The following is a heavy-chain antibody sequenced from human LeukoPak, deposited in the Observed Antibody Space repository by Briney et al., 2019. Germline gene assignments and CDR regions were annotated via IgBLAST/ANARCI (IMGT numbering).Heavy chain of an antibody. CDR1: GDSVSRSSYY. V-gene: IGHV4-61*01. CDR3: ARDGGYCSGDSCYSY. D-gene: IGHD2-15*01. Sequence: PSETLSLTCTVSGDSVSRSSYYWTWIRQPPGKGLEWIGYIYYIGSTNYNPSLRSRLTMSVDTSKNQFSLRLSSVIAADTAVYYCARDGGYCSGDSCYSYWGQGTLVTVSS. CDR2: IYYIGST. J-gene: IGHJ4*02.